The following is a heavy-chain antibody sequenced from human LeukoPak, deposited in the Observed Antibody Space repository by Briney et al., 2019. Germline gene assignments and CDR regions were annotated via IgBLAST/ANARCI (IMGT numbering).Heavy chain of an antibody. Sequence: TSETLSLTCAVFGGSLNDYYWSWVRQPPGKGLEWFGEINHSGSTNYNPSLKSRVTISVDTSKNQFSLKLSSVTAADTAVYFRASLHQLRGFTVFDYWGQGTLVTVSS. CDR1: GGSLNDYY. CDR3: ASLHQLRGFTVFDY. CDR2: INHSGST. V-gene: IGHV4-34*01. J-gene: IGHJ4*02. D-gene: IGHD3-10*01.